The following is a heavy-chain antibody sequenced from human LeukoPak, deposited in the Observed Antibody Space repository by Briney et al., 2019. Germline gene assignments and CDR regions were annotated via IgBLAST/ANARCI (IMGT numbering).Heavy chain of an antibody. Sequence: GGSLRLSCAASGFSFSPYWMSWVRQGPGKGLDWVASINPDGSRASYVDSVKGRFIISRDNAQNSLYLQMNSLSAEDTAVFYCARLFGGVTTFDYWGQGILVTVSS. J-gene: IGHJ4*02. V-gene: IGHV3-7*01. CDR2: INPDGSRA. CDR3: ARLFGGVTTFDY. CDR1: GFSFSPYW. D-gene: IGHD4-17*01.